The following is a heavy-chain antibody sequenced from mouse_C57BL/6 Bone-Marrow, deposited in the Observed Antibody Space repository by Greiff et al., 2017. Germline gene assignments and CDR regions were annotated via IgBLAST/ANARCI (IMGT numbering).Heavy chain of an antibody. Sequence: EVKLVESGPELVKPGASVKIPCKASGYTFTDYNMEWVKQSHGKSLEWIGDINPNNGGTIYNQKFKGKATLTVDKSSSTAYMELRSLTSEDTAVYYCARIDWDWFAYWGQGTLVTVSA. CDR1: GYTFTDYN. D-gene: IGHD4-1*01. J-gene: IGHJ3*01. CDR2: INPNNGGT. V-gene: IGHV1-18*01. CDR3: ARIDWDWFAY.